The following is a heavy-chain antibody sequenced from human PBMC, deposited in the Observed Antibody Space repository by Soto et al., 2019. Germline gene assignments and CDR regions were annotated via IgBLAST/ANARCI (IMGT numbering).Heavy chain of an antibody. CDR1: GFTFSNYA. J-gene: IGHJ4*02. CDR2: IGGRATSA. CDR3: AKSRYSDSSGDFYDF. Sequence: PGGSLRLSCAASGFTFSNYAMSWVRQAPGKGLEWVSGIGGRATSAYYADSVKGRFAISRDNSYNTLFLQLNSLSAEDTAVYYCAKSRYSDSSGDFYDFWGQGTLVTVSS. D-gene: IGHD3-22*01. V-gene: IGHV3-23*01.